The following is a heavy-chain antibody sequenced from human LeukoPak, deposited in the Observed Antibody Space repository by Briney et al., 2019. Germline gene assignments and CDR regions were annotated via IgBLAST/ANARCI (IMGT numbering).Heavy chain of an antibody. D-gene: IGHD2-21*02. CDR1: GYTFSGHY. Sequence: ASVKVSCKASGYTFSGHYMHWVRQAPGQGIEWMGWIDPNSGGTNYAQKFQGRVTMTRDTSITTAYMELSRLRSDDTAVYYCAKIVAVATAYGAFNIWGPGTMVTVSS. J-gene: IGHJ3*02. V-gene: IGHV1-2*02. CDR3: AKIVAVATAYGAFNI. CDR2: IDPNSGGT.